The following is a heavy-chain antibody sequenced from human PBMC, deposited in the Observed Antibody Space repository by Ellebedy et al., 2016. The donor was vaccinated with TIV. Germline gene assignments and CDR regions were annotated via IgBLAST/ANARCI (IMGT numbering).Heavy chain of an antibody. V-gene: IGHV3-23*01. CDR1: GFTFSNFA. CDR3: AKDRTAGDGYWVFDS. Sequence: PGGSLRLSCAASGFTFSNFAMSWVRQAPGKGLEWVSGIVGGGAERYADSVKGRFTISRDNSKNTVDLQMKSLRDEDTAVYCCAKDRTAGDGYWVFDSWGQGTLVTVSS. D-gene: IGHD5-18*01. J-gene: IGHJ4*02. CDR2: IVGGGA.